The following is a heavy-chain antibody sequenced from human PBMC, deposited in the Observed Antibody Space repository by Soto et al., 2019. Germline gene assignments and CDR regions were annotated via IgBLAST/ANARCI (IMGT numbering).Heavy chain of an antibody. Sequence: ASVKVSCKASGYTFTDYYMHWVRQAPGQGLAWMGWINPNSGGTNYAQKFQGWVTMTRDTSISTAYMELSRLTSDDTAVYYCANQRLGDASGGSTFDYWGQGTPVPVSS. CDR3: ANQRLGDASGGSTFDY. CDR1: GYTFTDYY. D-gene: IGHD2-15*01. V-gene: IGHV1-2*04. CDR2: INPNSGGT. J-gene: IGHJ4*02.